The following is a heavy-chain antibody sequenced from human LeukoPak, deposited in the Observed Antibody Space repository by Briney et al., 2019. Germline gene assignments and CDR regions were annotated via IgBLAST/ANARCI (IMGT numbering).Heavy chain of an antibody. V-gene: IGHV1-2*02. CDR1: GYTFTGYY. CDR2: INPNSGGT. Sequence: ASVKVSCKASGYTFTGYYMHWVRQAPGQGLEWMGWINPNSGGTNYARKFQGRVTMTRDTSISTAYMELSRLRSDDTAVYYCARGRYYYYGMDVWGQGTTVTVSS. J-gene: IGHJ6*02. CDR3: ARGRYYYYGMDV.